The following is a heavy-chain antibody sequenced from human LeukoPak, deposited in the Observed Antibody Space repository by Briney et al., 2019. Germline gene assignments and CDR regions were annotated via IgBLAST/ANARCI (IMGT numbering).Heavy chain of an antibody. J-gene: IGHJ4*02. CDR1: GYTFTGYY. V-gene: IGHV1-2*02. CDR3: ARGQTTYYHDSSGYSPFDY. D-gene: IGHD3-22*01. Sequence: ASVKVSCKASGYTFTGYYMHWVRQAPGQGLEWMGWINPNSGGTNYAQKFQGRVTMTRDTSISTAYMELSRLRSDDTAVYYCARGQTTYYHDSSGYSPFDYWGQGTLVTVSS. CDR2: INPNSGGT.